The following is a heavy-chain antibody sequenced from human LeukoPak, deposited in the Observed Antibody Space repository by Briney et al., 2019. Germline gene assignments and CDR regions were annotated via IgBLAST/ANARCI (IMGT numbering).Heavy chain of an antibody. CDR2: ISTSTGNP. J-gene: IGHJ4*02. CDR1: GYSFTYYP. V-gene: IGHV7-4-1*02. Sequence: ASVKVSCKASGYSFTYYPLNWVRQAPGQGLEWMGWISTSTGNPTYAQGFTGRFVFSLDTSVSTAYLQISNLKADDTAVYYCAGGSGGLIEDFWGQGTLVTVSS. D-gene: IGHD2-15*01. CDR3: AGGSGGLIEDF.